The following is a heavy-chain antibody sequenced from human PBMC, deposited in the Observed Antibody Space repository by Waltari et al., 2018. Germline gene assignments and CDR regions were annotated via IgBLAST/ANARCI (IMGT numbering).Heavy chain of an antibody. D-gene: IGHD1-26*01. J-gene: IGHJ4*02. CDR1: GFTVSSNY. Sequence: EVQLVETGGGLIQPGGSLRLSCAASGFTVSSNYMSWVRQAPGKGLEWVSVIYSGGSTYYADSVKGRFTISRDNSKNTLYLQMNSLRSEDTAVYYCARAGATTQLDYWGQGTLVTVSS. V-gene: IGHV3-53*05. CDR2: IYSGGST. CDR3: ARAGATTQLDY.